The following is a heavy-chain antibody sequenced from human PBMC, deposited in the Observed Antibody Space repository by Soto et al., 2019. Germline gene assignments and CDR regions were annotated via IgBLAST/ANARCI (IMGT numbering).Heavy chain of an antibody. V-gene: IGHV4-59*01. D-gene: IGHD2-15*01. Sequence: SETLSLTCTVSGGSISSYYWSWIRQPPGKGLEWIGYIYYSGSTNYNPSLKSRVTISVDTSKNQFSLKLSSVTAADTAVYYCARDLGYLGSGYYYYGMDVWGQGTTVTVSS. CDR2: IYYSGST. CDR3: ARDLGYLGSGYYYYGMDV. J-gene: IGHJ6*02. CDR1: GGSISSYY.